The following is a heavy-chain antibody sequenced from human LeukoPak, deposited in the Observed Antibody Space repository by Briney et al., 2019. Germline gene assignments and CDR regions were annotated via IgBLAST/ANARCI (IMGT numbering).Heavy chain of an antibody. CDR3: ARGGIVGSRTNWFDP. CDR2: IYYIRST. D-gene: IGHD1-26*01. J-gene: IGHJ5*02. Sequence: SETLSLTCTVSGGSIRSYYWSWIRQPPGKGLECIGYIYYIRSTNYNPSLKSRVTISLDTSKSQFSLKLTSVTPADTAVYYCARGGIVGSRTNWFDPWGQGILVTVSS. V-gene: IGHV4-59*01. CDR1: GGSIRSYY.